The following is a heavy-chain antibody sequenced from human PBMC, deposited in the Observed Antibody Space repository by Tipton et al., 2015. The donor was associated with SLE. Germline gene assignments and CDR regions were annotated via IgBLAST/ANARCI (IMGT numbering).Heavy chain of an antibody. J-gene: IGHJ4*02. CDR1: GGSFRDHY. D-gene: IGHD2-2*01. V-gene: IGHV4-34*01. CDR3: ARDLGLYCSRTSCYGDNYFRY. CDR2: INHRGST. Sequence: TLSLTCAVYGGSFRDHYWSWIRQTPGKGLEWIGEINHRGSTNYNPSLKSRVTISLDMSKNQFSLKMTSVTAADTAVYYCARDLGLYCSRTSCYGDNYFRYWGQGSLVTVSS.